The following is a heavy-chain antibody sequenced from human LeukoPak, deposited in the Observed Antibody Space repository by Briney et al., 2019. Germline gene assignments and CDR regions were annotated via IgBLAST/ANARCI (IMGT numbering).Heavy chain of an antibody. CDR1: GGSISSGGYY. CDR2: IYYSGST. V-gene: IGHV4-31*03. J-gene: IGHJ4*02. CDR3: ARGYYDSSGYRQDY. Sequence: PSQTLSLTCTVSGGSISSGGYYWSWIRQHPGERLEWIGYIYYSGSTYYNPSLKSRVTISVDTSKNQFSLKLSSVTAADTAVYYCARGYYDSSGYRQDYWGQGTLVTVSS. D-gene: IGHD3-22*01.